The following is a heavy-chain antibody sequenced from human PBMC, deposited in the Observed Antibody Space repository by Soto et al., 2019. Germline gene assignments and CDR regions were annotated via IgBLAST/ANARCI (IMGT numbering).Heavy chain of an antibody. V-gene: IGHV3-30-3*01. D-gene: IGHD3-10*01. J-gene: IGHJ6*02. CDR2: ISYDGSNK. CDR1: GFTFSSYA. CDR3: ARKSPWFGELLYPSFYYYYGMDV. Sequence: GGSLRLSCAASGFTFSSYAMHWVRQAPGKGLEWVAVISYDGSNKYYADSVKGRFTISRDNSKNTLYLQMNSLRAEDTAVYYCARKSPWFGELLYPSFYYYYGMDVGGQGPPVT.